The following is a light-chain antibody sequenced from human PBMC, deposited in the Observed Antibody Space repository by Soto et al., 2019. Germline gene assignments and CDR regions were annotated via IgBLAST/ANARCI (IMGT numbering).Light chain of an antibody. V-gene: IGLV2-8*01. CDR3: SSYTGGNPSYV. CDR1: SSDVGXXXY. CDR2: EVT. J-gene: IGLJ1*01. Sequence: QSALTQPPSASGSPGQSVXXXCXXTSSDVGXXXYVSWYQQHPGKAPKLMIYEVTIRPSGVSDRFSGSKSGNTASLTVSGXQXEDEADYYCSSYTGGNPSYVFGTGTKLTVL.